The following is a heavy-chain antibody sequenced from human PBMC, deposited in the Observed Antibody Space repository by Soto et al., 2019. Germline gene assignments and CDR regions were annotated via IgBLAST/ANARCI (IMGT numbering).Heavy chain of an antibody. D-gene: IGHD3-3*01. V-gene: IGHV3-30-3*01. CDR1: GFTFSSYA. CDR2: ISYDGSNK. J-gene: IGHJ6*02. CDR3: ARDFWSDPYYYGMDV. Sequence: GSLRLSCAASGFTFSSYAMHWVRQAPGKGLEWVAVISYDGSNKYYADSVKGRFTISRDNSKNTLYLQMNSLRAEDTAVYYCARDFWSDPYYYGMDVWGQGTRVTVSS.